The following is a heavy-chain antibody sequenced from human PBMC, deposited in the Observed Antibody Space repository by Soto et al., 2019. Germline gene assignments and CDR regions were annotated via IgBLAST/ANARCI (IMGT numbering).Heavy chain of an antibody. CDR3: VRDTMRASAAASLDY. J-gene: IGHJ4*02. CDR1: GYTFSTYE. CDR2: ISVSGNII. D-gene: IGHD2-2*01. V-gene: IGHV3-48*03. Sequence: PRGSLRLSGAASGYTFSTYEFNWVRQAPGRRLEWISYISVSGNIIKYAESVKGRFTISRDNADNSLHLHMSNLRVDDTALYFCVRDTMRASAAASLDYWGQGTQVTVSS.